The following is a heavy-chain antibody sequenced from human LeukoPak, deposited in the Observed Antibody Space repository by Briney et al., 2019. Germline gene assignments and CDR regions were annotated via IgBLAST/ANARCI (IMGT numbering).Heavy chain of an antibody. CDR2: IDYSGST. V-gene: IGHV4-59*01. J-gene: IGHJ5*02. Sequence: SETLSLTCTVSGGSISSYYWNWIRQPPGEGLEWIGYIDYSGSTNYNPSLKSRVTISVDTSKNQFSLKMSSVTAADTAVYYCARARDGHINNWFDPWGQGTLVTVSS. CDR1: GGSISSYY. CDR3: ARARDGHINNWFDP. D-gene: IGHD5-24*01.